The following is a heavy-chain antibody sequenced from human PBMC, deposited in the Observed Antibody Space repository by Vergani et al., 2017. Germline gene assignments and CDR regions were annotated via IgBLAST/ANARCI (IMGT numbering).Heavy chain of an antibody. Sequence: EVQMVESGGGLVKPGGSLRLSCEASGITFWKFGMHWVRQGPGKGLEWVSGISGSGATSYYAESMKGRFAMSRDNSKNTVYVQMNNLKPEDTAVYYCAKGGVGADTRYYYMDVWGKGTTVTVSS. J-gene: IGHJ6*03. V-gene: IGHV3-23*04. D-gene: IGHD1-26*01. CDR1: GITFWKFG. CDR2: ISGSGATS. CDR3: AKGGVGADTRYYYMDV.